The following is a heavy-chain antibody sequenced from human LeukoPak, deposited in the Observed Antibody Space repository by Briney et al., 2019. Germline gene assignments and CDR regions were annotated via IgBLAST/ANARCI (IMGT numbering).Heavy chain of an antibody. Sequence: GGSLRLSCAASGFTFSSSSMNWVRQAPGKGLEWVSFISMGSRFRHYAESMKGRFTISRDDAKNPMYLQMDSLRAEDTAVYYCTRDLEFANSIAYWGQGTLVAVSS. V-gene: IGHV3-21*01. D-gene: IGHD2/OR15-2a*01. CDR2: ISMGSRFR. CDR3: TRDLEFANSIAY. J-gene: IGHJ4*02. CDR1: GFTFSSSS.